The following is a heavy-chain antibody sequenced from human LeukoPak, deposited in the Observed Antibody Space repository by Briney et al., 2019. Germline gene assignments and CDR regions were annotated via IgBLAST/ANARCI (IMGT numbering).Heavy chain of an antibody. V-gene: IGHV3-23*01. CDR3: AKDVGDFWSGYFVAFDI. D-gene: IGHD3-3*01. J-gene: IGHJ3*02. CDR2: ISGGSGST. Sequence: GGSLRLSCAASGFTFSSYAMSWVRQAPGKGLAWVSTISGGSGSTYCADSVKGRFTISRDNSKNTLYLQMNSLRDEDTAVYYCAKDVGDFWSGYFVAFDIWGQGTMVTVSS. CDR1: GFTFSSYA.